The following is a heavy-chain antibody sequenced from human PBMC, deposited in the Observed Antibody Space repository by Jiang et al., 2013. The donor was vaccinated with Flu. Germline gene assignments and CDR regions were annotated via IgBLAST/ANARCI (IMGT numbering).Heavy chain of an antibody. J-gene: IGHJ4*02. Sequence: GAAVKLSCKTSGYIFTSFYMHWVRQAPGQGLEWMGLVNPSGGSTSLAQKFVGRVTMTSDTSTTTVYMEMSSLTSEDTAVYFCARGEYSNGASFDNWGQGTLVSVSS. CDR1: GYIFTSFY. D-gene: IGHD2-8*01. CDR2: VNPSGGST. V-gene: IGHV1-46*01. CDR3: ARGEYSNGASFDN.